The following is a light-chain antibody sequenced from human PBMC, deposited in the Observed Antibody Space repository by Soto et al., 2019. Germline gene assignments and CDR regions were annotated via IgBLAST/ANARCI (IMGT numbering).Light chain of an antibody. CDR1: QGLSSW. CDR3: QHTGL. CDR2: ATS. J-gene: IGKJ3*01. Sequence: DIQMTQSPSSVSASVGDRVTMTCRASQGLSSWLAWYQQKPGKAPNLLIFATSTLQSGVPSRFSGSGSGTEFTLTISSLQPEDVATYYCQHTGLFGPGTKVDLK. V-gene: IGKV1-12*01.